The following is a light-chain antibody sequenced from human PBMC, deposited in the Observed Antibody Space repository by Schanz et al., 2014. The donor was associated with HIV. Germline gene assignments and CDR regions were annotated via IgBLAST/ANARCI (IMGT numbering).Light chain of an antibody. V-gene: IGKV3-20*01. CDR2: ATS. Sequence: EIVLTQSPATLSLSPGERATLSCRASQSVSSSYLAWYQQKRDQPPRLVIYATSTRAAGIPDRFSGSGSGTEFTLTINSLQSDDFATYYCQQYVGFYHTFGQGTKVEIK. CDR1: QSVSSSY. J-gene: IGKJ1*01. CDR3: QQYVGFYHT.